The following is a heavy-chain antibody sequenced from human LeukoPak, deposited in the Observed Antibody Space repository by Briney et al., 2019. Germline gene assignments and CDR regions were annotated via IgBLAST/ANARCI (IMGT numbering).Heavy chain of an antibody. CDR2: IRYDGSNK. J-gene: IGHJ4*02. D-gene: IGHD2-2*02. Sequence: GGSLRLSXAASGFTFSSYGMHWVRQAPGKGLEWVAFIRYDGSNKYYADSVKGRFTISRDNSKNTLYLQMNSLRAEDTAVYYCATDVCSSTSCYTFDYWGQGTLVTVSS. CDR3: ATDVCSSTSCYTFDY. CDR1: GFTFSSYG. V-gene: IGHV3-30*02.